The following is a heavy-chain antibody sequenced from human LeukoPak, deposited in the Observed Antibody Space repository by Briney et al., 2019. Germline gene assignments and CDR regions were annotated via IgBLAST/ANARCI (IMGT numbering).Heavy chain of an antibody. CDR2: INHSGST. CDR1: GGSFSGYY. V-gene: IGHV4-34*01. CDR3: ARARIMITFGGVIVIFDY. D-gene: IGHD3-16*02. J-gene: IGHJ4*02. Sequence: SETLSLTCAVYGGSFSGYYWSWIRQPPGKGLEWIGEINHSGSTNYNPSLKSRVTISVDTSKNQFSLKLSSVTAEDKAVYYCARARIMITFGGVIVIFDYWGQGTLVTVSS.